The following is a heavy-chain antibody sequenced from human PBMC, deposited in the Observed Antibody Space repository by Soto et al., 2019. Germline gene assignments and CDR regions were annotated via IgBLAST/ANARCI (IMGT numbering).Heavy chain of an antibody. CDR1: GFTFSSYG. CDR3: AKDRSTVVPSFDY. J-gene: IGHJ4*02. D-gene: IGHD2-15*01. CDR2: ISYDGSNK. Sequence: QVQLVESGGGVVQPGRSLRLSCAASGFTFSSYGMHWVRQAPGKGLEWVAVISYDGSNKYYADSVKGRFTISRDNSKNTLYLQMNIQRAEDTAVYYGAKDRSTVVPSFDYWGQGTLVTVYS. V-gene: IGHV3-30*18.